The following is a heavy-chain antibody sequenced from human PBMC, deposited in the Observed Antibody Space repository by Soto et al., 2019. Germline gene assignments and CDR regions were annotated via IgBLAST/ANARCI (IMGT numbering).Heavy chain of an antibody. J-gene: IGHJ4*02. CDR1: GFSFSDSS. V-gene: IGHV3-23*03. Sequence: EVQLLESGGDLVQPGGSLRLSCAASGFSFSDSSMTCVRQAPGKGMEWVAFIHLRGTTTDYRESVKGRFTISKDTSMKTGYLQMNRLSVEDAAADYCTKDRVPDGIYSFDYWGQGALVTVSS. CDR2: IHLRGTTT. CDR3: TKDRVPDGIYSFDY. D-gene: IGHD2-15*01.